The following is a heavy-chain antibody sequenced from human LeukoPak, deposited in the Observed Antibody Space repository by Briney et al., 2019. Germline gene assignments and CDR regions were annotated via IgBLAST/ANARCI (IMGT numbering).Heavy chain of an antibody. V-gene: IGHV4-61*01. CDR3: ARVSGITVIDY. D-gene: IGHD1-14*01. CDR1: GGSISSSSYY. CDR2: IYYSGST. Sequence: PSETLSLTCTVSGGSISSSSYYWSWIRQPPGKGLEWIGYIYYSGSTNYNPSLKSRVTISVDTSKNQFSLKLSSVTAADTAVYYCARVSGITVIDYWGQGTLVTVSS. J-gene: IGHJ4*02.